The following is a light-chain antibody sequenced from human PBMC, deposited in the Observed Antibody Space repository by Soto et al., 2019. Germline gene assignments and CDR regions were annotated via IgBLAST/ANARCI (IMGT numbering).Light chain of an antibody. J-gene: IGKJ1*01. CDR3: QQYNNWPKT. V-gene: IGKV3-15*01. Sequence: ERVVTQSPATLSVSPGERATLSCRASQSVSSNLAWYQQKPGQAPRLLIYGASTRATGIPARFSGSGSGTEFTLTISSLQSEDFAVYYCQQYNNWPKTFGQGTKVDIK. CDR1: QSVSSN. CDR2: GAS.